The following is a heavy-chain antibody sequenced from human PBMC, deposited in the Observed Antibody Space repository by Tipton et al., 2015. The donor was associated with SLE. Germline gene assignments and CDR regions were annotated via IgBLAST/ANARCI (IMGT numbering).Heavy chain of an antibody. Sequence: TLSLTCSVSGGSVNSNTYYWSWIRQSPGKGLEWIGHIYYTGSTDYSPPLTSRVTMSLDASKNQFSLKLNSVTAADTATYYCTRFNRGVIIPPDSWGQGTLVTVSS. D-gene: IGHD3-10*01. CDR3: TRFNRGVIIPPDS. V-gene: IGHV4-61*01. CDR2: IYYTGST. J-gene: IGHJ4*02. CDR1: GGSVNSNTYY.